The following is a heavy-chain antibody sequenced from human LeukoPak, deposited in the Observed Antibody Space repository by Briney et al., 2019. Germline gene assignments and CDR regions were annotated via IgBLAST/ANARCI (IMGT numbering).Heavy chain of an antibody. J-gene: IGHJ4*02. CDR2: INPNSGAT. CDR3: ARGLGLTGTTRGYLDY. D-gene: IGHD1-20*01. V-gene: IGHV1-2*02. CDR1: GYTFTAHY. Sequence: GASVKVSCKASGYTFTAHYMHWVRQAPGQGLEWMGWINPNSGATEYTQKFQGRVIMTRDTSSSTPYMELSRLTSDDTAVYYCARGLGLTGTTRGYLDYWGQGTLVTVSS.